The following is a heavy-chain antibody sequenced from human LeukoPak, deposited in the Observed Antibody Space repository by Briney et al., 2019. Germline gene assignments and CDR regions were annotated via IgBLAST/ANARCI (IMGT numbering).Heavy chain of an antibody. Sequence: PGGSLRLSCAASGFTFSSYAMHWVRQAPGKGLEWVAVISYDGSNKYYADSVKGRFTISRDNSKNTLYLQMNSLRAEDTAVYYCARAHIVVVPFYGMDVWGQGTTVTVSS. D-gene: IGHD2-2*01. CDR3: ARAHIVVVPFYGMDV. CDR1: GFTFSSYA. V-gene: IGHV3-30-3*01. J-gene: IGHJ6*02. CDR2: ISYDGSNK.